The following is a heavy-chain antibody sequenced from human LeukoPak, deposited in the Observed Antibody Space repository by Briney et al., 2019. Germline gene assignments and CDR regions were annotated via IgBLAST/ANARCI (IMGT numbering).Heavy chain of an antibody. Sequence: GGSLRLSCAASGFTFSSYGMHWVRQAPGKGLEWVAFIRYDGSNKFYADSVKGRFTISRDNSRNTLYLQMNSLRADDTAVYYCAKGPRGYCSSASCYLGDSWGQGTLVTVSS. J-gene: IGHJ4*02. CDR1: GFTFSSYG. CDR3: AKGPRGYCSSASCYLGDS. V-gene: IGHV3-30*02. CDR2: IRYDGSNK. D-gene: IGHD2-2*01.